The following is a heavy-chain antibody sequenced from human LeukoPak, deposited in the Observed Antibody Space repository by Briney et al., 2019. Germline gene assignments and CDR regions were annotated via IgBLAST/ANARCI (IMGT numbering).Heavy chain of an antibody. CDR1: GFTFSRYA. CDR3: AKKSRDGYNPFDY. D-gene: IGHD5-24*01. J-gene: IGHJ4*02. CDR2: ISSSGESP. Sequence: GGSLRLSCAASGFTFSRYAMSGFRQAPGKGREWVCGISSSGESPYYADSVKGRFTISRDNSKNTLYLEINSLRAEDTAVYYCAKKSRDGYNPFDYLGQGTLVTVSS. V-gene: IGHV3-23*01.